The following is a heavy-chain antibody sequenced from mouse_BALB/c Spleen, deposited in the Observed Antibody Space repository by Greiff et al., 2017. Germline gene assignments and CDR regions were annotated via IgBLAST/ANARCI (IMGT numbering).Heavy chain of an antibody. Sequence: VQLQQSGAELVRPGVSVKISCKGSGYTFTDYAMHWVKQSHAKSLEWIGVISTYYGDASYNQKFKGKATMTVDKSSSTAYMELARLTSEDSAIYYCARGLRYFDVWGAGTTVTVSS. CDR1: GYTFTDYA. D-gene: IGHD2-13*01. J-gene: IGHJ1*01. V-gene: IGHV1S137*01. CDR3: ARGLRYFDV. CDR2: ISTYYGDA.